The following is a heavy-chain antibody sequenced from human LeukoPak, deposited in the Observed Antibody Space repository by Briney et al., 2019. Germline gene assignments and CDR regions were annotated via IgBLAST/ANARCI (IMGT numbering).Heavy chain of an antibody. CDR2: IIPIFGTA. V-gene: IGHV1-69*06. CDR3: ARASYYDFWSGQYYYYYYMDV. Sequence: ASVKVSCKASRGTFSSYAISWVRQAPGQGLEWMGGIIPIFGTANYAQKFQGRVTITADKSTSTAYMELSSLRSEDTAVYYCARASYYDFWSGQYYYYYYMDVWGKGTTVTVSS. D-gene: IGHD3-3*01. J-gene: IGHJ6*03. CDR1: RGTFSSYA.